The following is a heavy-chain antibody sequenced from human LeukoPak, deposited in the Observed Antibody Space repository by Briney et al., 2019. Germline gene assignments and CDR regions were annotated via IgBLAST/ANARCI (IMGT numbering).Heavy chain of an antibody. Sequence: SETLSLTCAVYGGSFSGYYWSWIRQPPGKGLEWIGEINHSGSTNYNPSPKSRVTISVDTSKNQFSLKLSSVTAADTAVYYCARGSPYYYGSGSYYNYWGQGTLVTVSS. V-gene: IGHV4-34*01. CDR3: ARGSPYYYGSGSYYNY. CDR2: INHSGST. D-gene: IGHD3-10*01. J-gene: IGHJ4*02. CDR1: GGSFSGYY.